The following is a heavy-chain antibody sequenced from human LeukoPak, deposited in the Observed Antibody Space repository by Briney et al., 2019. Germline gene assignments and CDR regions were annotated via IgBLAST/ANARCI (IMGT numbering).Heavy chain of an antibody. J-gene: IGHJ5*02. CDR2: IYSRVT. V-gene: IGHV4-4*07. CDR1: GVSISNYY. D-gene: IGHD3-16*01. CDR3: ARDSGTTGEVKFDP. Sequence: ASETLSLTCTVSGVSISNYYLRWIRQPAGKGLEWVGRIYSRVTTYNPSLKSRVPMSADTSRNHVSLTLHSETAADTAVYHCARDSGTTGEVKFDPWGQGNLVTVSS.